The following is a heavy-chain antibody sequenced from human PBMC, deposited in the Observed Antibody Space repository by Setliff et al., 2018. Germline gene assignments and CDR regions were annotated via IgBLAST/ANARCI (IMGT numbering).Heavy chain of an antibody. CDR1: NYSISRGYY. D-gene: IGHD3-3*01. CDR2: VYHSGST. J-gene: IGHJ6*03. V-gene: IGHV4-38-2*01. CDR3: ARMSGFLYMDV. Sequence: SETLSLTCAVFNYSISRGYYWGWIRQPPGKDPEWLGSVYHSGSTYYNPSLKSRLTISLDTSKNQFSLNLSSVTAADTAVYYCARMSGFLYMDVWGKGTTVTVSS.